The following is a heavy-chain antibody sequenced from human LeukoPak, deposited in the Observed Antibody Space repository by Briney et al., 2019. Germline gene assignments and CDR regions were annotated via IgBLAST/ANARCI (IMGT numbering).Heavy chain of an antibody. CDR3: ARQEHWYFDL. J-gene: IGHJ2*01. CDR2: IYTSGST. Sequence: PSETLSLTCTVSGGSISSYYWSWIRQPPGKGLEWIGYIYTSGSTNYNPSLKSRVTISVDTSKNQFSLKLSCVTAADTAVYYCARQEHWYFDLWGRGTLVTVSS. CDR1: GGSISSYY. D-gene: IGHD1-26*01. V-gene: IGHV4-4*09.